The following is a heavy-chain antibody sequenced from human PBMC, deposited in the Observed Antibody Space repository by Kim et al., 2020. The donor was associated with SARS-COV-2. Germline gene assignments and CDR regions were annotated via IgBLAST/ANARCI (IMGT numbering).Heavy chain of an antibody. D-gene: IGHD3-10*01. Sequence: SETLSLTCAVYGGSFSGYYWSWIRQPPGKGLEWIGEINHSGSTNYNPSLKSRVTISVDTSKNQFSLKLSSVTAADTAVYYCGSMYYGSGSYYWGQGTLVT. J-gene: IGHJ4*02. CDR1: GGSFSGYY. CDR2: INHSGST. V-gene: IGHV4-34*01. CDR3: GSMYYGSGSYY.